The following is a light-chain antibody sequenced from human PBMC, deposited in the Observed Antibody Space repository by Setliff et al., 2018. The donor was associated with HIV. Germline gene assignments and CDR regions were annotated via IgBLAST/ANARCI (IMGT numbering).Light chain of an antibody. Sequence: QAVVTQEPSLTVSPGGTVTLTCVSSSGTVTSSHRTYWFQQKSGQAPRTLIYDTDNKRSWTPARFTGSLLGGKAALTLSGAQFEDEAEYYCFLSYGGAGVFGGGTKVTVL. J-gene: IGLJ3*02. V-gene: IGLV7-46*01. CDR1: SGTVTSSHR. CDR2: DTD. CDR3: FLSYGGAGV.